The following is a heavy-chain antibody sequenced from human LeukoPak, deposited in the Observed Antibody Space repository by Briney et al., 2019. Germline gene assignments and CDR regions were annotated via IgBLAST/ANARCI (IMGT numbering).Heavy chain of an antibody. V-gene: IGHV3-7*01. Sequence: GGSLRLSCAASGFTFSRYWMSWVRQAPGKGPEWVANIKQDGSEKYYVDSVKGRFTISRDNAKNSLYLQMNNLRAEDTAVYYCAREEYGDHLWWGQGTLVTVSS. J-gene: IGHJ4*02. CDR1: GFTFSRYW. CDR3: AREEYGDHLW. CDR2: IKQDGSEK. D-gene: IGHD4-17*01.